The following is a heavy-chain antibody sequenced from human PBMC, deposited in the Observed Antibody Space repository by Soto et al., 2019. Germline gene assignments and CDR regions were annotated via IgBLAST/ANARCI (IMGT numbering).Heavy chain of an antibody. CDR3: ASMLVAGRVGY. D-gene: IGHD6-19*01. CDR1: GGSFSGSY. Sequence: SETLSLTCAVYGGSFSGSYWSWIRQPPGKGLEWIGEINHSGSTNYNPSLKSRVTISVDTSKNQFSLKLSSVTAADTAVYYCASMLVAGRVGYWGQGTLVTVSS. J-gene: IGHJ4*02. CDR2: INHSGST. V-gene: IGHV4-34*01.